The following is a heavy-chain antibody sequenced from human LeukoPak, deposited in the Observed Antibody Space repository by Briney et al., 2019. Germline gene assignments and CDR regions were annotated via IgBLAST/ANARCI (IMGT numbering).Heavy chain of an antibody. CDR1: GGSISSYY. CDR3: ARVRVGWGYAFDI. CDR2: IYYSGST. D-gene: IGHD3-16*01. V-gene: IGHV4-59*01. Sequence: SETLSLTCTVSGGSISSYYWSWIRQPPGEGLEWIGYIYYSGSTNYNPSLKSRVTISVDTSKNQFSLKLSSVTAADTAVYYCARVRVGWGYAFDIWGQGTMVTVSS. J-gene: IGHJ3*02.